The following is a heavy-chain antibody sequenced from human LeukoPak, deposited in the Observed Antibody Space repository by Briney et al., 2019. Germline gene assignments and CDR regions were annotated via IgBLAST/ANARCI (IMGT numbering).Heavy chain of an antibody. Sequence: PGGSLRLSCAASGFTFSSYWMSWVRQAPGKGLEWVANIKQDGSEKYYVDSVKGRFTISRDNAKNSLYLQMNSLRAEDTAVYYCAGAASTVVPAALNWFDPWGQGTLVTVSS. J-gene: IGHJ5*02. CDR3: AGAASTVVPAALNWFDP. CDR2: IKQDGSEK. V-gene: IGHV3-7*01. CDR1: GFTFSSYW. D-gene: IGHD2-2*01.